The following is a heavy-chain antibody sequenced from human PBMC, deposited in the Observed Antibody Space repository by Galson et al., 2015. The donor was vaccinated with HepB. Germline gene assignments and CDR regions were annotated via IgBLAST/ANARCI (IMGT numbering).Heavy chain of an antibody. V-gene: IGHV3-30*18. Sequence: SLRLSCAASGSTFSSYGMHWVRQAPGKGLEWVAVISYDGSNKYYADSVKGRFTISRDNSKNTLYLQMNSLRAEDTAVYYCAKDRFGELLPTDWGQGTLVTVSS. D-gene: IGHD3-10*01. CDR2: ISYDGSNK. CDR3: AKDRFGELLPTD. J-gene: IGHJ4*02. CDR1: GSTFSSYG.